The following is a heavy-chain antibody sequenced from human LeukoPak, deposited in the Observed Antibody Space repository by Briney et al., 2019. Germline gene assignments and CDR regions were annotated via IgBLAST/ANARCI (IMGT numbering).Heavy chain of an antibody. D-gene: IGHD2-8*01. J-gene: IGHJ4*02. CDR2: IKSDGSST. Sequence: PGGSLRLSCAASGFTFSSYWMHWVRQAPGKGLVWVSRIKSDGSSTSYADSVKGRFTISRDNSKNTLYLQMNSLRAEDTAVYYCAKMVREFYTISYYLDYWGQGTLVTVSS. CDR3: AKMVREFYTISYYLDY. CDR1: GFTFSSYW. V-gene: IGHV3-74*01.